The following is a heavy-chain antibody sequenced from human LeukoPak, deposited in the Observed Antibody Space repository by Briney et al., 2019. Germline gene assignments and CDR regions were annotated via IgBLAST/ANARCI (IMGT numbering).Heavy chain of an antibody. Sequence: GGSLRLSCAASGFTFSTYWMGWVHQAPGKGLEWVASIKQGGNEKYYVDSVKGRFTISRDNAENSLYLQMNSLRADDTAFYYCARPLLYYYGSETYFWFDPWGQGTLVTVSS. D-gene: IGHD3-10*01. CDR3: ARPLLYYYGSETYFWFDP. V-gene: IGHV3-7*01. J-gene: IGHJ5*02. CDR2: IKQGGNEK. CDR1: GFTFSTYW.